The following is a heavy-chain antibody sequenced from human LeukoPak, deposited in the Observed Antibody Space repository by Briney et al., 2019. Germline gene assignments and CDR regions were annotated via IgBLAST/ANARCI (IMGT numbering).Heavy chain of an antibody. CDR3: AKDRDGDWAVDY. V-gene: IGHV3-30*02. J-gene: IGHJ4*01. CDR1: GFTSTSNG. D-gene: IGHD4-17*01. CDR2: IHYVGVNK. Sequence: GGSLRLSCAASGFTSTSNGMHWVRQAPGRGLEWVAFIHYVGVNKWYADSVKGRFTISRDNSKNTLYLQMSSLRTEDTAVYYCAKDRDGDWAVDYWGHGTLVIVSS.